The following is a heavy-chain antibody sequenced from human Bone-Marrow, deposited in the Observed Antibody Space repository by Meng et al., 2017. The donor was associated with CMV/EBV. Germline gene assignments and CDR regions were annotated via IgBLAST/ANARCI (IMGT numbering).Heavy chain of an antibody. CDR2: MSSSSTYI. CDR1: GFTFRSYS. J-gene: IGHJ4*02. Sequence: GESLKISCTASGFTFRSYSMNWVRQAPGKGLEWVSSMSSSSTYIYYADSVKGRFTISRDNAKYSLYLQMNSLRAEDTAVYYCARAPYSSSWEPKGYYFDYWGQGTLVTVSS. V-gene: IGHV3-21*01. CDR3: ARAPYSSSWEPKGYYFDY. D-gene: IGHD6-13*01.